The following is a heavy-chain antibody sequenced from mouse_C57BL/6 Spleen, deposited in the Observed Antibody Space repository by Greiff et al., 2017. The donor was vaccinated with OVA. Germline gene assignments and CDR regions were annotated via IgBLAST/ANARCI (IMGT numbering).Heavy chain of an antibody. CDR2: IDPSDSYT. J-gene: IGHJ4*01. CDR3: ARPRYYCSSHYYAMDY. D-gene: IGHD1-1*01. CDR1: GYTFTSYW. Sequence: QVQLQQPGAELVMPGASVKLSCKASGYTFTSYWMHWVKQRPGQGLEWIGEIDPSDSYTNYNQKFKGKSTLTVDKSSSTAYMQLSSLTSEDSAVYYCARPRYYCSSHYYAMDYWGQGTSVTVSS. V-gene: IGHV1-69*01.